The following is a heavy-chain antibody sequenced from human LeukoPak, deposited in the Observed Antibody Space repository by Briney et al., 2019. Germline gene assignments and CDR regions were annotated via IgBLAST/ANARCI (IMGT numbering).Heavy chain of an antibody. Sequence: SETLSLTCTVSGGSISSSSYYWGWIRQPPGKGLEWIGSIYYSGSTYYNPSLKSRVTISVDTSKNQFSLKLSSVTAADTAVYYCAREIGYSSSSDYWGQGTLVTVSS. D-gene: IGHD6-6*01. CDR2: IYYSGST. J-gene: IGHJ4*02. CDR3: AREIGYSSSSDY. V-gene: IGHV4-39*07. CDR1: GGSISSSSYY.